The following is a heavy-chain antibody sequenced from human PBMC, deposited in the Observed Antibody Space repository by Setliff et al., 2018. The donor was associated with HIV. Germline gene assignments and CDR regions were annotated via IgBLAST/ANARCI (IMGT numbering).Heavy chain of an antibody. CDR3: ARPLLRTNPVYGILGNWFDS. D-gene: IGHD2-8*01. CDR2: INAGGNKK. Sequence: GGSLRLSCAASGFDFDNLYMAWIRQAPGKGLEWVSYINAGGNKKYHADSVWGRFTISRDNAKNSLYLQMNSLRAEDTAVYYCARPLLRTNPVYGILGNWFDSWGRGTLVTVSS. CDR1: GFDFDNLY. J-gene: IGHJ5*01. V-gene: IGHV3-11*01.